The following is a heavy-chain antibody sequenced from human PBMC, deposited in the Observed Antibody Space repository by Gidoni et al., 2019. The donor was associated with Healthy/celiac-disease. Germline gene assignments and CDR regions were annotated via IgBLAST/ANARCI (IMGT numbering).Heavy chain of an antibody. V-gene: IGHV4-34*01. Sequence: QLQQWGAGLLKPSETLSLTCAVYGGSFSGYYWSWIRQPPGKGLEWIGEINHSGSTNYNPSLKSRVTISVDTSKNQFSLKLSSVTAADTAVYYCARGFYYDSSGYSFDYWGQGTLVTVSS. D-gene: IGHD3-22*01. CDR2: INHSGST. CDR1: GGSFSGYY. J-gene: IGHJ4*02. CDR3: ARGFYYDSSGYSFDY.